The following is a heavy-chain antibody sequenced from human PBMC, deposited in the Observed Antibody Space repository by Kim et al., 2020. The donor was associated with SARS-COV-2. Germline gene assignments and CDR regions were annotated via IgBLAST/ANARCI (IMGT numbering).Heavy chain of an antibody. CDR3: ARIRGYSGYDLFDY. CDR1: GGSISNSSYY. J-gene: IGHJ4*02. D-gene: IGHD5-12*01. Sequence: SETLSLTCTVSGGSISNSSYYWGWIRQPPGKGLEWIGTMYYIGSTFHNPSLKSRITISADTSKNQFSLRLSPVTSADTAVYYCARIRGYSGYDLFDYWGQGTLVTVSS. V-gene: IGHV4-39*07. CDR2: MYYIGST.